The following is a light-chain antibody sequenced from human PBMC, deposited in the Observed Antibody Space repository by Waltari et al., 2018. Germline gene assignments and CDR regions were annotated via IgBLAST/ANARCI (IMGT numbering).Light chain of an antibody. CDR3: QQGYNTPYS. V-gene: IGKV1-12*01. Sequence: DIQMNQSPTPLSASVGDKLTITCRASQGISSWLAWYQQKPGKAPKLLIYAASSLQSGVPSRFSGSGSGTDYTLTISSLQPEDFATYYCQQGYNTPYSFGQGTKVEIK. CDR2: AAS. J-gene: IGKJ2*03. CDR1: QGISSW.